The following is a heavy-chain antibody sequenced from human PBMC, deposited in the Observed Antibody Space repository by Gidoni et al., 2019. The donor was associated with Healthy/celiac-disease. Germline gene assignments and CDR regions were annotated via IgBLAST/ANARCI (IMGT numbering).Heavy chain of an antibody. D-gene: IGHD3-10*01. J-gene: IGHJ6*02. CDR2: IIPIFGTA. CDR3: ARRAKPSGGGYYYYGMDV. V-gene: IGHV1-69*06. CDR1: GGTFSSYA. Sequence: QVQLVQSGAEVKKPGSSVKVSCKASGGTFSSYAISWVRQAPGQGLEWMGGIIPIFGTANYAQKFQGRVTITADKSTSTAYMELSSLRSEDTAVYYCARRAKPSGGGYYYYGMDVWGQGTTVTVSS.